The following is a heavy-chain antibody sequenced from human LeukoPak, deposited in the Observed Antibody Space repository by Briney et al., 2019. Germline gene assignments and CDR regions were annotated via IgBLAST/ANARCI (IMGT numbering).Heavy chain of an antibody. CDR3: ANAASYSVDY. D-gene: IGHD1-26*01. CDR2: MYFSGST. CDR1: GGSVSSSFYY. V-gene: IGHV4-39*01. J-gene: IGHJ4*02. Sequence: SQTLSLTCTVSGGSVSSSFYYWGWIRKPPGKGLEWIGSMYFSGSTHYNPSLKSRVTISVDTSKNQFSLKLTSLTAADTAVYYCANAASYSVDYWGQGTLVTVSS.